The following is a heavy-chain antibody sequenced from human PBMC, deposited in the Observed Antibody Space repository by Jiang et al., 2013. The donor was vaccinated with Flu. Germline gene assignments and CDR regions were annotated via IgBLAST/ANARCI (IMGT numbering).Heavy chain of an antibody. CDR2: IYSGGST. CDR1: GFTVSSNY. D-gene: IGHD3/OR15-3a*01. V-gene: IGHV3-66*02. J-gene: IGHJ5*02. Sequence: VQLVESGGGLVQPGGSLRLSCAASGFTVSSNYMSWVRQAPGKGLEWVSVIYSGGSTYYADSVKGRFTISRDNSKNTLYLQMNSLRAEDTAVYYCARDGGSDFYTTYNWFDPWGQGTLVTVSS. CDR3: ARDGGSDFYTTYNWFDP.